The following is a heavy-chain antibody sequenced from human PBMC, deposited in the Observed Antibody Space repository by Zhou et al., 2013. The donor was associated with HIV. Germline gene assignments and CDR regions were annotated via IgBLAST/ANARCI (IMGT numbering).Heavy chain of an antibody. CDR3: ARDRDGTSDNWFDP. CDR1: GYTFTSYG. V-gene: IGHV1-18*01. J-gene: IGHJ5*02. D-gene: IGHD1-1*01. Sequence: QVQLVQSGAEVKKPGSSVKVSCKASGYTFTSYGISWVRQAPGQGLEWMGWISAYNINTNNAQKFQGRVTMTTDTFTSTAYMELRGLTSDDTAVYYCARDRDGTSDNWFDPWGQGTLVTVSS. CDR2: ISAYNINT.